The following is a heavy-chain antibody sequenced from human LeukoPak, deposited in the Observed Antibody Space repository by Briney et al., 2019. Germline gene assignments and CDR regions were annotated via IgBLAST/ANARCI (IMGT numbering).Heavy chain of an antibody. V-gene: IGHV3-48*03. CDR1: GFTFSSYE. CDR2: ISSSGSTI. Sequence: PGGSLRLSCAASGFTFSSYEMNWVRQAPGKGREWVSYISSSGSTIYYADSVKGRFTISRDNAKNSLYLQMNSLRAEDTAVYYCARVILSVYYYYMDVWGKGTTVTVSS. CDR3: ARVILSVYYYYMDV. D-gene: IGHD2/OR15-2a*01. J-gene: IGHJ6*03.